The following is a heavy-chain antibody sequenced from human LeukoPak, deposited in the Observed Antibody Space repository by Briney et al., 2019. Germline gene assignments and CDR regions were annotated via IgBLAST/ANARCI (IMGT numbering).Heavy chain of an antibody. CDR2: IKSKTDGGTT. CDR1: GFTVSSNY. V-gene: IGHV3-15*01. D-gene: IGHD5-12*01. J-gene: IGHJ4*02. CDR3: TTGPGYSGYNDRHPVRY. Sequence: GGSLRLSCAASGFTVSSNYMSWVRQAPGKGLEWVGRIKSKTDGGTTDYAAPVKGRFTISRDDSKNTLYLQMNSLKTEDTAVYYCTTGPGYSGYNDRHPVRYWGQGTLVTVSS.